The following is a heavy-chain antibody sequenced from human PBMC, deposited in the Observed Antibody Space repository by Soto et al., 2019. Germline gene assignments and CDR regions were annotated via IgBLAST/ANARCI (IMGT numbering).Heavy chain of an antibody. V-gene: IGHV3-23*01. CDR2: ISGNGGTT. D-gene: IGHD3-3*01. CDR3: AKGMANTFFGVDTLFDY. J-gene: IGHJ4*02. CDR1: GFTFSSYA. Sequence: GGSLRLSCAASGFTFSSYAITWVRQAPGKGLEWVSTISGNGGTTYYADSVKGRFTFSRDNSKNTLYLQMNSLRAADTAVYFCAKGMANTFFGVDTLFDYWGQGTLVTVSS.